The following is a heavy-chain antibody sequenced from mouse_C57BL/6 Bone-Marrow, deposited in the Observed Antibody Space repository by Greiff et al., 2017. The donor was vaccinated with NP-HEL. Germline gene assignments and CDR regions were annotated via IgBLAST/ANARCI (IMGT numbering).Heavy chain of an antibody. CDR1: GYTFTSYG. CDR2: IYPRSGNT. CDR3: ARGDFITTVVAHYFDY. J-gene: IGHJ2*01. Sequence: VQGVASGAELARPGASVKLSCKASGYTFTSYGISWVKQRTGQVLAWIGEIYPRSGNTYYNEKFKGKATLTADKSSSTAYMELRSLTSEDSAVYFCARGDFITTVVAHYFDYWGQGTTLTVSS. V-gene: IGHV1-81*01. D-gene: IGHD1-1*01.